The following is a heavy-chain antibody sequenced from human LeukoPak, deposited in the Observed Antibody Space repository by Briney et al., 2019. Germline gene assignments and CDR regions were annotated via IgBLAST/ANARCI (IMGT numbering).Heavy chain of an antibody. CDR3: ARDVAGYCSSTSCYTPFDY. Sequence: GGSLRLSCAASGFTFSSYGMHWVRQAPGKGLEWVAFIRYDGSNKYYADSVKGRFTISRDNAKNSLYLQMNSLRAEDTAVYYCARDVAGYCSSTSCYTPFDYWGQGTLVTVSS. J-gene: IGHJ4*02. D-gene: IGHD2-2*02. CDR1: GFTFSSYG. V-gene: IGHV3-30*02. CDR2: IRYDGSNK.